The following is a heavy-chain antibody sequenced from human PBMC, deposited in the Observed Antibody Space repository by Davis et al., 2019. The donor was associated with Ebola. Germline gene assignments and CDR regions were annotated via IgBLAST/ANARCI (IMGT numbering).Heavy chain of an antibody. V-gene: IGHV3-30*18. J-gene: IGHJ6*02. CDR3: AKGMYSSSTYYYGMDV. D-gene: IGHD6-6*01. Sequence: PGGSLRLSCAASGFTFSSYGMHWVRQAPGKGLEWVAVISYDGSNKYYADSVKGRFTISRDNSKNTLYLQMNSLRAEDTAVYYCAKGMYSSSTYYYGMDVWGQGTTVTVSS. CDR2: ISYDGSNK. CDR1: GFTFSSYG.